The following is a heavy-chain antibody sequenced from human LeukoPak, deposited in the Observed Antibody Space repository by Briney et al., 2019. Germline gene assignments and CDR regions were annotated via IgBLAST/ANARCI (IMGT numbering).Heavy chain of an antibody. Sequence: GGSLRLSCAASGFTFSSYAMSWVRQAPGKGLEWVAAISGSGGSTYYADSVKGRFTISRDNSKNTLYLQMNSLRAEDTAVYYCAKDVTDMIVVVTHDYWGQGTLVTVSS. CDR2: ISGSGGST. CDR3: AKDVTDMIVVVTHDY. CDR1: GFTFSSYA. D-gene: IGHD3-22*01. J-gene: IGHJ4*02. V-gene: IGHV3-23*01.